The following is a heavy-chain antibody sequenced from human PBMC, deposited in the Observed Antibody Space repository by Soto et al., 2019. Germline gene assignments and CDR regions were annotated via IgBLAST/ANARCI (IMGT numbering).Heavy chain of an antibody. CDR2: ISPEGFNT. Sequence: GSSLSLSCAASAFPFYSDAMILARQAPGKGPEWVSTISPEGFNTHYADSVRGRFTISRDNSRNTVDLHMSSLRAEDTAIYYCVSWVSAHFDYWGQGTPVNVSA. V-gene: IGHV3-23*01. D-gene: IGHD2-8*01. CDR3: VSWVSAHFDY. CDR1: AFPFYSDA. J-gene: IGHJ4*02.